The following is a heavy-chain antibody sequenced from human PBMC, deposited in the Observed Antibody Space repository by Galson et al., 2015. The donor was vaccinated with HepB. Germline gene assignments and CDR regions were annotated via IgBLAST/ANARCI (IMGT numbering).Heavy chain of an antibody. CDR3: ARGPIQLWLPDVYYFDY. D-gene: IGHD5-18*01. V-gene: IGHV3-21*01. CDR1: GFTFSSYS. Sequence: SLRLSCAASGFTFSSYSMNWVRQAPGKGLKWVSSISSSSSYIYYADSVKGRFTISRDNAKNSLYLQMNSLRAEDTAVYYCARGPIQLWLPDVYYFDYWGQGTLVTVSS. CDR2: ISSSSSYI. J-gene: IGHJ4*02.